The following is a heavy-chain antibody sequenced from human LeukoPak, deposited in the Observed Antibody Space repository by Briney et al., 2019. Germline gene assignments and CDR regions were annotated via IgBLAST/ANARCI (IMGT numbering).Heavy chain of an antibody. CDR1: GGSISSSSYY. V-gene: IGHV4-39*07. J-gene: IGHJ4*02. D-gene: IGHD2-15*01. CDR3: ARGYCSSTSCYVGYCSGGSCYVFDY. CDR2: IYYSGST. Sequence: PSETLSLTCTVSGGSISSSSYYWGWIRQPPGKGLEWIGSIYYSGSTYYNPSLKSRVTISVDTSKNQFSLKLCSVTAADTAVYYCARGYCSSTSCYVGYCSGGSCYVFDYWGQGTLVTVSS.